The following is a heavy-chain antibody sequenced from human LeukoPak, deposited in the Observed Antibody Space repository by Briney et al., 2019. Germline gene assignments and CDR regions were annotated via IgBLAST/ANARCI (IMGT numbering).Heavy chain of an antibody. CDR1: GFTFSSYA. Sequence: GGSLRLSCAASGFTFSSYAMSWVRQAPGKGLEWVSYISSSGSTIYYADSVKGRFTISRDNAKNSLYLQMNSLRAEDTAVYYCASLCGSGSFHNAFDIWGQGTMVTVSP. J-gene: IGHJ3*02. CDR2: ISSSGSTI. V-gene: IGHV3-48*04. CDR3: ASLCGSGSFHNAFDI. D-gene: IGHD3-10*01.